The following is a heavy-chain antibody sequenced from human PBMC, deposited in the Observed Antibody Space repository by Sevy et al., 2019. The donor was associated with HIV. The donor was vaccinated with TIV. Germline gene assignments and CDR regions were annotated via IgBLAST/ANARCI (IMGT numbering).Heavy chain of an antibody. D-gene: IGHD3-10*01. Sequence: SETLSLTCTVSGGSISSGGYYWSWIRQHPGKGLEWIGEINHSGSTNYNPSLKSRVTISVDTSKNQFSLKLSSVTAADTAVYYCARGYGSGVWGQGTLVTVSS. CDR2: INHSGST. CDR1: GGSISSGGYY. V-gene: IGHV4-39*07. J-gene: IGHJ4*02. CDR3: ARGYGSGV.